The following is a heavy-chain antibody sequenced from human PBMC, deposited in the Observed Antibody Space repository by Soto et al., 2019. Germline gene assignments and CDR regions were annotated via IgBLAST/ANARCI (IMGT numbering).Heavy chain of an antibody. CDR2: IWYDGSNK. CDR3: ARSRPYSNYDFDY. D-gene: IGHD4-4*01. CDR1: GFTFSSYG. Sequence: PGGSLRLSCAASGFTFSSYGMHWVRQAPGKGLEWVAVIWYDGSNKYYADSVKGRFTISRDNSKNTLYLQMNSLSAEDTAVYYCARSRPYSNYDFDYWGQGTLVTVSS. J-gene: IGHJ4*02. V-gene: IGHV3-33*01.